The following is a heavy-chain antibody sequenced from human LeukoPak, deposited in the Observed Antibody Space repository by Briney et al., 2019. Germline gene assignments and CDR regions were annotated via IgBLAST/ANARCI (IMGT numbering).Heavy chain of an antibody. V-gene: IGHV3-53*01. J-gene: IGHJ4*02. D-gene: IGHD6-19*01. Sequence: GGSLRLSCAASGFTVSSNYMSWVRQAPGKGLEWVSVIYSGGSTYYADSVKGRFTISRDNSKNTLDLQMNRMRAEDTAVYYCASSGYSSGWGLWYWGQGTLVTVSS. CDR1: GFTVSSNY. CDR2: IYSGGST. CDR3: ASSGYSSGWGLWY.